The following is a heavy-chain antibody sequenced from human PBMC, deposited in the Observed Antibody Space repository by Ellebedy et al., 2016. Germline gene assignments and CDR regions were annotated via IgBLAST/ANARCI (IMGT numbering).Heavy chain of an antibody. Sequence: GESLKISCAASGVSLSGYSMNWVRQAPGKGLEWVSSINSGSNHLYYAESLQGRFTISRDNARNSLYLQMNSLRAEDTAVYFWANDYGSGYSEYWGQGTLVIVSS. CDR2: INSGSNHL. J-gene: IGHJ4*02. V-gene: IGHV3-21*04. CDR3: ANDYGSGYSEY. D-gene: IGHD3-16*01. CDR1: GVSLSGYS.